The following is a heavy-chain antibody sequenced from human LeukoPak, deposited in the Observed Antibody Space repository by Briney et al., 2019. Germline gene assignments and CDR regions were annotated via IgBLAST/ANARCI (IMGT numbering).Heavy chain of an antibody. Sequence: GGSLRLSCAASGFTFSSYSMNWVRQAPGKGLEWVSSISSSSSYIYYADSVKGRFTISRDNSKNTLYLQMNSLRAEDTAVYYCARSYSGSYYKYFDYWGQGTLVTASS. D-gene: IGHD1-26*01. CDR3: ARSYSGSYYKYFDY. CDR1: GFTFSSYS. V-gene: IGHV3-21*01. J-gene: IGHJ4*02. CDR2: ISSSSSYI.